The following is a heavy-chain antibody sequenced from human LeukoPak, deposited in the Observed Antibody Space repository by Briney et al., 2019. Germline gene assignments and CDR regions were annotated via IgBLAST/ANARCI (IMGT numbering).Heavy chain of an antibody. D-gene: IGHD4-23*01. CDR1: GFTFSSYA. V-gene: IGHV3-23*01. Sequence: GGSLGLSCAASGFTFSSYAMSWVRQAPGKGLEWVSAISGSGGSTYYADSVKGRFTISRDNSKNTLYLQMNSLRAEDTAVYYCAKVAYGGNSGGLDYWGQGTLVTVSS. CDR3: AKVAYGGNSGGLDY. CDR2: ISGSGGST. J-gene: IGHJ4*02.